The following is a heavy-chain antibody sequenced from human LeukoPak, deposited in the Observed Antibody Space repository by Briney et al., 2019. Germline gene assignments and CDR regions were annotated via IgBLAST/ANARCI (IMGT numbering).Heavy chain of an antibody. D-gene: IGHD6-19*01. CDR1: GGSISSHF. J-gene: IGHJ4*02. CDR3: TKATRWLAFDY. V-gene: IGHV4-59*11. Sequence: PSETLSLTRTVSGGSISSHFWSWIRQPPGKGLEWIGNIYNSGTTNYNPSLESRVTISVDTSKNQLSLQLTSVTAADTAVYYCTKATRWLAFDYWGRGTLVTVSS. CDR2: IYNSGTT.